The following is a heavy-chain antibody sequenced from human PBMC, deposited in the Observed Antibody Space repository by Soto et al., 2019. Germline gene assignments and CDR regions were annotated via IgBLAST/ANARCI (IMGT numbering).Heavy chain of an antibody. D-gene: IGHD6-6*01. Sequence: GGSLRLSCAASGFTFGTYAMSWVRQAPGKGLEWVSTISGSSGSTYYADSLKGRFTISRDNSKNTLYLQMNSLRAEDTAVYYCAKAGDLYSSSSRFDYWGQGTLVTVSS. CDR3: AKAGDLYSSSSRFDY. V-gene: IGHV3-23*01. J-gene: IGHJ4*02. CDR2: ISGSSGST. CDR1: GFTFGTYA.